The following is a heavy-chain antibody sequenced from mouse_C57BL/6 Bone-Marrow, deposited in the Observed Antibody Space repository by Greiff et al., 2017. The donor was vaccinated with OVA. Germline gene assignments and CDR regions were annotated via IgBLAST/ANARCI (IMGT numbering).Heavy chain of an antibody. J-gene: IGHJ1*03. D-gene: IGHD1-1*01. CDR3: ARYPFYYGSSYWYFDV. V-gene: IGHV1-42*01. CDR1: VFSFTGYY. Sequence: FQLQQSGPVLVQPGASVTLSCTASVFSFTGYYLHWVTHSPDQCLAWIGEINPSTGGTTYNQKFKAQATLTVDKSSSTAYMQLKSLTSEDSAVYYCARYPFYYGSSYWYFDVWGTGTTVTVSS. CDR2: INPSTGGT.